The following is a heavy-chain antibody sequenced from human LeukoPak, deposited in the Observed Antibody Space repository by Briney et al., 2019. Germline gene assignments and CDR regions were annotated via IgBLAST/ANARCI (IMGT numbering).Heavy chain of an antibody. CDR2: IYHSGYT. D-gene: IGHD3-22*01. CDR3: ARSGRDGSGYYLRYFDY. CDR1: GFTFSSYG. Sequence: LRLSCAASGFTFSSYGMHWIRQPPGKGLEWIASIYHSGYTYYNASLKSRVTLSVDTSKNQFSLNLRSVTAADTAVYYCARSGRDGSGYYLRYFDYWGQGSLVIVSS. J-gene: IGHJ4*02. V-gene: IGHV4-38-2*01.